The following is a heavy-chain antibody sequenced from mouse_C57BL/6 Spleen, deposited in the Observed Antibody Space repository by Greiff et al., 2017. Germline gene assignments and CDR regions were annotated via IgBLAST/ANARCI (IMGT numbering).Heavy chain of an antibody. D-gene: IGHD2-4*01. CDR2: IDPSDSYT. V-gene: IGHV1-69*01. CDR3: ARNDYEVYAMDY. Sequence: QVQLQQPGAELVMPGASVKLSCKASGYTFTSYWMHWVKQRPGQGLEWIGEIDPSDSYTNYNQKFKGKSTLTVDKSSSTAYMQLSSLTSVDSAVYYCARNDYEVYAMDYWGQGTSVTVSS. J-gene: IGHJ4*01. CDR1: GYTFTSYW.